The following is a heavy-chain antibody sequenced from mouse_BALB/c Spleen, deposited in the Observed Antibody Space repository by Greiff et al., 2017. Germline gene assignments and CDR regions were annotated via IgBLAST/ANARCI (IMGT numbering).Heavy chain of an antibody. CDR3: ARSDMITGFAY. J-gene: IGHJ3*01. CDR2: ISSGSSTI. V-gene: IGHV5-17*02. D-gene: IGHD2-4*01. Sequence: EVQLVESGGGLVQPGGSRKLSCAASGFTFSSFGMHWVRQAPEKGLEWVAYISSGSSTIYYADTVKGRFTISRDNPKNTLFLQMTSLRSEDTAMYYCARSDMITGFAYWGQGTLVTVSA. CDR1: GFTFSSFG.